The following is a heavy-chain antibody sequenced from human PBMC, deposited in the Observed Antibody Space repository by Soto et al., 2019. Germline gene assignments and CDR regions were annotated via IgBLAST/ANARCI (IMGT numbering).Heavy chain of an antibody. CDR3: AKAPYSSSQGGMAV. CDR2: ISYDGSNK. V-gene: IGHV3-30*18. Sequence: QVQLVESGGGVVQPGRSLRLSCAASGFTFSSYGMHWVRQAPGKGLEWVAVISYDGSNKYYADSVKGRFTIPRDNXXNTLYLQMNSLRAEDTAVYYCAKAPYSSSQGGMAVWGQGTTVTVSS. J-gene: IGHJ6*02. CDR1: GFTFSSYG. D-gene: IGHD6-13*01.